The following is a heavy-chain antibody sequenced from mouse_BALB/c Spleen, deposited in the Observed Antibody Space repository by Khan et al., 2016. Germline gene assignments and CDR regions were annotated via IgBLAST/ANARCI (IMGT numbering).Heavy chain of an antibody. V-gene: IGHV9-3*02. CDR2: INTNTGEP. J-gene: IGHJ4*01. CDR3: TIDWYYAMDY. CDR1: GYFFTNSG. Sequence: LVQSGPELRKPGETVKISCKASGYFFTNSGMNWVRQAPGQGLKWMGWINTNTGEPTYAEEFKGRFAFSLETSASTACLQINNLKNEDTATYFCTIDWYYAMDYWGQGTSVTVSS.